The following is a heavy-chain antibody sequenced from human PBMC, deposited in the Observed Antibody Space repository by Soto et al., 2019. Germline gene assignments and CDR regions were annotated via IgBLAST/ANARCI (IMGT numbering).Heavy chain of an antibody. J-gene: IGHJ4*02. CDR2: ISAYNGNT. Sequence: ASVKVSCKASGYTFTNFGISWVRQAPGQGLEWMGWISAYNGNTNYAQNFQGRVTMTTDTSASTAYMELSSLRSEGTAVYYCARDLIVRGVITPPTFDYWGQGTLVPVSS. V-gene: IGHV1-18*01. CDR1: GYTFTNFG. CDR3: ARDLIVRGVITPPTFDY. D-gene: IGHD3-10*02.